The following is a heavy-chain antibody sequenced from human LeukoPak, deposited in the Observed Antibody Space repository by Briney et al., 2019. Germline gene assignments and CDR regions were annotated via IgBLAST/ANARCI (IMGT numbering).Heavy chain of an antibody. CDR3: AARRWGPLGYYYYYYMDV. J-gene: IGHJ6*03. D-gene: IGHD3-16*01. CDR2: INHSGST. CDR1: GGSISSGDYY. Sequence: SETLSLTCTVSGGSISSGDYYWSWIRQPPGKGLEWIGEINHSGSTNYNPSLKSRVTISVDTSKNQFSLKLSSVTAADTAVYYCAARRWGPLGYYYYYYMDVWGKGTTVTVSS. V-gene: IGHV4-39*07.